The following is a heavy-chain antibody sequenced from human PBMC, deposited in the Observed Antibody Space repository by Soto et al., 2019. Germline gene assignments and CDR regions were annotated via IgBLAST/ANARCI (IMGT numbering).Heavy chain of an antibody. Sequence: GGSLRLSCAASGFTFSSYSMNWVRQAPGKGLEWVSSISSSSSYIYYADSVKGRFTISRDNAKNSLYLQMNSLRAEDTAVYYCASLYSSSWYAFDNWGKGTMVTVSS. V-gene: IGHV3-21*01. CDR2: ISSSSSYI. J-gene: IGHJ3*02. D-gene: IGHD6-13*01. CDR3: ASLYSSSWYAFDN. CDR1: GFTFSSYS.